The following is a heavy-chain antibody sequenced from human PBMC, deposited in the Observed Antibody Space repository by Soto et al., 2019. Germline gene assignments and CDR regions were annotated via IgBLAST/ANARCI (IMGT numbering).Heavy chain of an antibody. J-gene: IGHJ5*02. Sequence: GGSLRLSCAASEFSFDDYAMSWVRQAPGKGLEWVSSITYTGFIHYADSVKGRFTISRDNSKNTLYLQMNSLRADDTAVYFCARHDWLDPWGQGTLVTVSS. CDR1: EFSFDDYA. CDR2: ITYTGFI. CDR3: ARHDWLDP. V-gene: IGHV3-23*01.